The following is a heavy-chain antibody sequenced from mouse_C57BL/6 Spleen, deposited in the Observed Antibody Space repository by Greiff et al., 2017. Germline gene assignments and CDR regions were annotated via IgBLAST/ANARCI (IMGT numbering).Heavy chain of an antibody. V-gene: IGHV5-17*01. CDR1: GFTFSDYG. CDR3: ARGGDYYFDY. Sequence: EVKVVESGGGLVKPGGSLKLSCAASGFTFSDYGMHWVRQAPEKGLEWVAYISSGSSTIYYADTVKGRFTISRDNAKNTLFLQMTSLRSEDTAMYYCARGGDYYFDYWGQGTTLTVSS. CDR2: ISSGSSTI. J-gene: IGHJ2*01.